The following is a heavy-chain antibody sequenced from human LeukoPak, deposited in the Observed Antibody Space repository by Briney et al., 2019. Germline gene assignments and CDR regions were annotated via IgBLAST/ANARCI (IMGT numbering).Heavy chain of an antibody. J-gene: IGHJ4*02. Sequence: PGGSLRLSCAASGFTFSSYGMNWVRQAPGKGLEWVSSINSRGNYIYYSDSLKGRFTISRDNARSSLYLQMSSLRAEDTAVYYCARRREHGSGSDRLWGQGTLVTVSS. D-gene: IGHD3-10*01. V-gene: IGHV3-21*01. CDR3: ARRREHGSGSDRL. CDR2: INSRGNYI. CDR1: GFTFSSYG.